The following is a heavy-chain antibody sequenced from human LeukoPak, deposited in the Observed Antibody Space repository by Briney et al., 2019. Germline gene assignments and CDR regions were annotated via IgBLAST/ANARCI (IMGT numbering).Heavy chain of an antibody. CDR1: GGSISSGSYY. D-gene: IGHD3-10*01. CDR3: ARSRGSAMDY. Sequence: PSQTLSLTCTVSGGSISSGSYYWSWIRQPAGKGLEWIGRIYTSGSTNYNPSLKSRVTISVDTSKNQFSLKLSSVTAADTAVYYCARSRGSAMDYWGQGTLVTVSS. CDR2: IYTSGST. J-gene: IGHJ4*02. V-gene: IGHV4-61*02.